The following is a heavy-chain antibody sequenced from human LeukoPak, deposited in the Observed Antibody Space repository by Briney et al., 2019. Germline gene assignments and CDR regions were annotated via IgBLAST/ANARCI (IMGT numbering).Heavy chain of an antibody. CDR2: IFGGGST. Sequence: GWSLRLSCAASGFTVSSNFMSWVRQAQGKGLEWVSVIFGGGSTYYADSVKGRFTISRDTSKNTLHLQMNSLRADDTAVYYCATWPGGRYGEYSWGQGTLVTVSS. V-gene: IGHV3-53*01. D-gene: IGHD6-19*01. J-gene: IGHJ4*02. CDR1: GFTVSSNF. CDR3: ATWPGGRYGEYS.